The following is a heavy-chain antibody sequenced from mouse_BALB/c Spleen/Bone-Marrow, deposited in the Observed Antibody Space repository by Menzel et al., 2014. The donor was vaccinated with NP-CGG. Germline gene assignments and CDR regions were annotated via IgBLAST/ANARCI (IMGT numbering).Heavy chain of an antibody. CDR3: ARSNDGFPAWFAY. Sequence: EVQLVESGPGLVKPSQSLSLTCTVTGYSITNDYAWNWIRQFPGNKLEWMGYISYSGSTSYNPSLKSRISITRDTSKSQFFLQLNSVTTEDTATYYCARSNDGFPAWFAYWGQGTLGTVAA. J-gene: IGHJ3*01. CDR1: GYSITNDYA. CDR2: ISYSGST. V-gene: IGHV3-2*02. D-gene: IGHD2-3*01.